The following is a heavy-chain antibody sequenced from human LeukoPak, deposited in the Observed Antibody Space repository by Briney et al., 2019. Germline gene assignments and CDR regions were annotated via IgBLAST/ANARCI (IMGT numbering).Heavy chain of an antibody. CDR1: GFTFSGSA. CDR3: ARDASGHDAFDI. J-gene: IGHJ3*02. CDR2: IRSKGNSYAT. Sequence: GGSLRLSCAASGFTFSGSAMQWVRQASGKGLEWVGRIRSKGNSYATAYAASVKGRFTISRDDSKNTAYLQMNSLKTEDTAVYYCARDASGHDAFDIWGQGTMVTVSS. D-gene: IGHD3-16*01. V-gene: IGHV3-73*01.